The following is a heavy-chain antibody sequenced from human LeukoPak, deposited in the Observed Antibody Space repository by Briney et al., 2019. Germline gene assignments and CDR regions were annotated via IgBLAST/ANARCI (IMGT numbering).Heavy chain of an antibody. Sequence: ASVKVSCKASGYTFTGYYMHWVRQAPGQGLEWMGWINPNSGGTNYAQKFQGRVTMTRDTSISTAYMELSRLRSDDTAVYYCAVNLAYCGGDCYPFDAFDIWGKGTMVTVS. D-gene: IGHD2-21*02. V-gene: IGHV1-2*02. CDR2: INPNSGGT. CDR1: GYTFTGYY. J-gene: IGHJ3*02. CDR3: AVNLAYCGGDCYPFDAFDI.